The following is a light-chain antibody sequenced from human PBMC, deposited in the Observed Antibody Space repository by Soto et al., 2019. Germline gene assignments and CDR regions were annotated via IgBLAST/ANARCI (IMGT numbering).Light chain of an antibody. CDR1: SSNIGRNY. CDR3: FSFTTTSTHV. J-gene: IGLJ1*01. Sequence: QSVLTQPPSASGTPGQRVTISCSGSSSNIGRNYVYWYQQLPGTAPKLLIYSNDQRPSGVPDRFSGSKSGTSASLAISGLRSEDEAEYFCFSFTTTSTHVFGTGTKLTVL. CDR2: SND. V-gene: IGLV1-47*02.